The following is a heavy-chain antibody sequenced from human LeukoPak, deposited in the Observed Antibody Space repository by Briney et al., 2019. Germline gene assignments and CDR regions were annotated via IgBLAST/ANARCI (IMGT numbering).Heavy chain of an antibody. CDR1: GGSISSGGYS. D-gene: IGHD3-16*01. CDR2: IYHSGST. V-gene: IGHV4-30-2*01. Sequence: PSETLSLTCAVSGGSISSGGYSWSWIRQPPGKGLEWIGYIYHSGSTYYNPSLKSRVTISVDRSKNQFSLKLSSVTAPDTAVYYCARGGHEDHYYYYGMDVWGQGTTVTVSS. J-gene: IGHJ6*02. CDR3: ARGGHEDHYYYYGMDV.